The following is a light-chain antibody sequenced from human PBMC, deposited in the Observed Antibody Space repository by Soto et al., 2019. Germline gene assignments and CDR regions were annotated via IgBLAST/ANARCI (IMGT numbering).Light chain of an antibody. J-gene: IGLJ2*01. CDR2: DVT. V-gene: IGLV2-14*03. Sequence: QSALTQPASVSGSPRQSITISCAGTSSDVGGYNYVSWYQQHPGKAPKLMNYDVTNRPSGVSNRFSGSKSGNTASLTISGLQAEDEDDYYCSSYTGSSTLVFGGGTKLTVL. CDR3: SSYTGSSTLV. CDR1: SSDVGGYNY.